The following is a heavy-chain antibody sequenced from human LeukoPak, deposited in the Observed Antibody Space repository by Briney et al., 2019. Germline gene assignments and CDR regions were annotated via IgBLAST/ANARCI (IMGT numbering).Heavy chain of an antibody. J-gene: IGHJ4*02. Sequence: GGSLRLSCAASGLTFSSYSMNWVRQAPGKGLEWVSSISSSSSYIYYADSVKGRFTISRDNAKNSLYLQMNSLRAEDTAVYYCARAYYGSGSYYQQRFDYWGQGTLVTVSS. CDR2: ISSSSSYI. CDR1: GLTFSSYS. D-gene: IGHD3-10*01. V-gene: IGHV3-21*01. CDR3: ARAYYGSGSYYQQRFDY.